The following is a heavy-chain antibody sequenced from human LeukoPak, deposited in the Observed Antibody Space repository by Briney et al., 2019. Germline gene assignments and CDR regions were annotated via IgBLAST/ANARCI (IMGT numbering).Heavy chain of an antibody. CDR3: ARTVLGRTTPYYFDY. CDR1: GYSISSGYY. V-gene: IGHV4-38-2*02. Sequence: SETLSLTCTVSGYSISSGYYWGWIRQPPGKGLEWIGSIYHSGSTYYNPSLKSRVTISVDTSKNQFSLKLSSVTAADTAVYYCARTVLGRTTPYYFDYWGQGTLVTVSS. CDR2: IYHSGST. J-gene: IGHJ4*02. D-gene: IGHD1-7*01.